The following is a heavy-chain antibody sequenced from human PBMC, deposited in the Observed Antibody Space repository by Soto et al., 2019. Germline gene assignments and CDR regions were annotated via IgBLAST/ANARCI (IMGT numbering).Heavy chain of an antibody. D-gene: IGHD4-17*01. J-gene: IGHJ4*02. V-gene: IGHV3-48*02. CDR2: ISSSSSSI. CDR1: GFTFSYYS. CDR3: ARVPTVASNIAY. Sequence: PGGSLRLSCAASGFTFSYYSMNWVRQAPGKGLEWVSYISSSSSSIWYADSVKGRFTISRDNAKNSLYLQMNSLRDEVTAVYYCARVPTVASNIAYWGQGTLVTVSS.